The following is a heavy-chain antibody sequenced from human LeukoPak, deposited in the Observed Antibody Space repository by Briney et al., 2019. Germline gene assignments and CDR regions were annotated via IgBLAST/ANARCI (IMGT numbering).Heavy chain of an antibody. J-gene: IGHJ5*02. V-gene: IGHV4-34*01. CDR3: ASQYYDILTGQNGFVP. D-gene: IGHD3-9*01. Sequence: PSETLSLTCAVYGGSFSGYYWSWIRQPPGKGLEWIGEINHSGSTNYNPSLKSRVTISVDTSKNQFSLKLSSVTAADTAVYYCASQYYDILTGQNGFVPWGQGTLVTVSS. CDR2: INHSGST. CDR1: GGSFSGYY.